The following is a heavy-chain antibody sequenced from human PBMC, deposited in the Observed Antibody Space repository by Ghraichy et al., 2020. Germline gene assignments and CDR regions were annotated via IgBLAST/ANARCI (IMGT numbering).Heavy chain of an antibody. Sequence: GGSLRLSCAASGFTFSSYSMNWVRQAPGKGLEWVSYISSSSSTIYYADSVKGRFTISRDNAKNSLYLQMNSLRAEDTAVYYCARGAEWTFYCGGDCYYYDYWGQGTLVTVSS. CDR2: ISSSSSTI. J-gene: IGHJ4*02. CDR1: GFTFSSYS. D-gene: IGHD2-21*02. V-gene: IGHV3-48*01. CDR3: ARGAEWTFYCGGDCYYYDY.